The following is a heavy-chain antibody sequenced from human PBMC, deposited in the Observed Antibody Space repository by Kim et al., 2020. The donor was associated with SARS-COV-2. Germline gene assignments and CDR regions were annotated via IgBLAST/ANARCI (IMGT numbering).Heavy chain of an antibody. V-gene: IGHV1-3*01. CDR2: NGSK. D-gene: IGHD3-16*01. Sequence: NGSKIYSQKFQGRVTFTTDTSASTAYMELSFLRSEDSAVYYCLGGFYFDYWGQGTLVTVSS. CDR3: LGGFYFDY. J-gene: IGHJ4*02.